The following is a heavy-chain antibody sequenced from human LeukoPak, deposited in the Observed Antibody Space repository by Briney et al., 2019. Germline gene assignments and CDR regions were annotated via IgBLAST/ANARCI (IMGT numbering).Heavy chain of an antibody. J-gene: IGHJ6*03. CDR2: INHSGST. V-gene: IGHV4-34*01. Sequence: PSETLSLTCAVYGGSFSGYYWSWIRQPPGEGLEWIGEINHSGSTNYNPSLKSRVTISVDTSKNQFSLKLSSVTAADTAVYYCARLRAGGSFSYLRYMDVWGKGTTVTISS. D-gene: IGHD1-26*01. CDR1: GGSFSGYY. CDR3: ARLRAGGSFSYLRYMDV.